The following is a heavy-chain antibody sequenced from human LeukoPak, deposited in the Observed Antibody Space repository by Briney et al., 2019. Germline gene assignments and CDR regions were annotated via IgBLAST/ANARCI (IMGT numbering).Heavy chain of an antibody. J-gene: IGHJ5*02. Sequence: GGSLRLSCAASGFTFSSYSMNWVRQAPGKGLEWVSSISSSSSYIYYADSVKGRFTISRDNAKNSLYLQMNSQRAEDTAVYYCARAGGAPYCSGGSCCDQNWFDPWLQGTLVAVSS. CDR3: ARAGGAPYCSGGSCCDQNWFDP. V-gene: IGHV3-21*01. CDR1: GFTFSSYS. D-gene: IGHD2-15*01. CDR2: ISSSSSYI.